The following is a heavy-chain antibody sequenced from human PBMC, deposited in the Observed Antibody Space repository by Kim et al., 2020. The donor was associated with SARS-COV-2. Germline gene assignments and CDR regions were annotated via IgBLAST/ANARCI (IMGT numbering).Heavy chain of an antibody. D-gene: IGHD2-2*01. V-gene: IGHV3-21*01. CDR3: ARAMYFDY. J-gene: IGHJ4*02. Sequence: SSYIYYADSVKGRFTISRDNAKNSLYLQMNSLRAEDTAVYYCARAMYFDYWGQGTLVTVSS. CDR2: SSYI.